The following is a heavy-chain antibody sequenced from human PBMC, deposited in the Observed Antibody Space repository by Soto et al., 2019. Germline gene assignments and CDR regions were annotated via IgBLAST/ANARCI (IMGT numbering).Heavy chain of an antibody. CDR1: GFTFSSYW. V-gene: IGHV3-7*01. Sequence: GGSLRLSCAASGFTFSSYWMSWVRQAPGKGLEGVANIKQDGSEKYYVDSVKGRFTISRDNAKNSLYLQMNSLRAEDTAVYYCAKTRCSGGSCYGYYFDYWGQGTLVTVSS. J-gene: IGHJ4*02. CDR3: AKTRCSGGSCYGYYFDY. CDR2: IKQDGSEK. D-gene: IGHD2-15*01.